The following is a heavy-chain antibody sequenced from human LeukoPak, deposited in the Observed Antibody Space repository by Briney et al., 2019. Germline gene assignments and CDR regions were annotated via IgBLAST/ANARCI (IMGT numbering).Heavy chain of an antibody. J-gene: IGHJ4*02. D-gene: IGHD3-22*01. CDR2: IIPIFGTA. CDR1: GGTFSSYA. CDR3: ARDFQGSGYYFDY. V-gene: IGHV1-69*13. Sequence: GASVKVSCKASGGTFSSYAISWVRQAPGQGLKWMGGIIPIFGTANYAQKFQGRVTITADESTSTAYMELSSLRSEDTAVYYCARDFQGSGYYFDYWGQGTLVTVSS.